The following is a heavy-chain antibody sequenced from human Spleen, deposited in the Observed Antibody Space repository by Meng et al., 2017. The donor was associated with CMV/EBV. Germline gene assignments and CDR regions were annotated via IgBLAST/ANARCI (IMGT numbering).Heavy chain of an antibody. J-gene: IGHJ4*02. Sequence: SETLSLTCTVSGGSISSYYWSWIRQPPGKGLEWIGEINHSGSTNYNPSLKSRVTISVDTSKNQFSLKLSSVTAADTAVYYCARGPMGRGDYWGQGTLVTVSS. CDR1: GGSISSYY. V-gene: IGHV4-34*01. CDR2: INHSGST. CDR3: ARGPMGRGDY. D-gene: IGHD1-26*01.